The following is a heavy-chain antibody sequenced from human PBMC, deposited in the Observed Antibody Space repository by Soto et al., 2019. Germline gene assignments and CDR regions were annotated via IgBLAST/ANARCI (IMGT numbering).Heavy chain of an antibody. V-gene: IGHV3-23*01. Sequence: EVQLLESGGDLVQPGGSLRLSCAASGFTFSSYATSWVRQAPGKGLEWISSISDTGGNTYYADSMKGRFTISRDNSKNTLYLQMNSLRAEDTAVYYCAKAGPNSHGRNYFDHWGQGTLVSVSS. CDR2: ISDTGGNT. D-gene: IGHD1-26*01. CDR3: AKAGPNSHGRNYFDH. J-gene: IGHJ4*02. CDR1: GFTFSSYA.